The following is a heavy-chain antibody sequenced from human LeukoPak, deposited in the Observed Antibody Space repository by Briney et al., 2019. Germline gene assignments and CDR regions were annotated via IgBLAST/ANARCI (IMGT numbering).Heavy chain of an antibody. CDR1: GFTFSSYE. V-gene: IGHV3-21*01. CDR2: ISSSSSYI. D-gene: IGHD2-2*02. J-gene: IGHJ3*02. CDR3: ARDRYCSSTSCYRRNAFDI. Sequence: GGSLRLSCAASGFTFSSYEMNWVRQAPGKGLEWVSSISSSSSYIYYADSVKGRFTISRDNAKNSLYLQMNSLRAEDTAVYYCARDRYCSSTSCYRRNAFDIWGQGTMVTVSS.